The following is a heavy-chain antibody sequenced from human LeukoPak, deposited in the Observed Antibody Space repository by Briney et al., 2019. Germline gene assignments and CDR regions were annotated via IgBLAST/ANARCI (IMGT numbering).Heavy chain of an antibody. D-gene: IGHD3-22*01. J-gene: IGHJ4*02. CDR2: IPYDGSDK. Sequence: GGSLRLSCAASGFTFSAFGMHWVRQAPGKGLEWVTFIPYDGSDKYYADSVKGRFTISRDNSKNTLYLQMNNMRTEDTAVYYCTSTFVGSIVVVNDYWGQGTLVTVSS. CDR3: TSTFVGSIVVVNDY. CDR1: GFTFSAFG. V-gene: IGHV3-30*19.